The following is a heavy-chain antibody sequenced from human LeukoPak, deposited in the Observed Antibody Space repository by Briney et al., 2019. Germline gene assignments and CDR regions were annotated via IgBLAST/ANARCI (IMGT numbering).Heavy chain of an antibody. CDR3: ARETHDALDL. CDR2: ISFDGTNK. V-gene: IGHV3-30*04. J-gene: IGHJ3*01. CDR1: GFTISGDA. Sequence: GGSLRLSCTASGFTISGDAMHCVRQAPGKGLQWVADISFDGTNKNYADSVKGRFTISRDNSKNTLFLQMNSLTTDDTALFYCARETHDALDLWGPGTLVTVSS.